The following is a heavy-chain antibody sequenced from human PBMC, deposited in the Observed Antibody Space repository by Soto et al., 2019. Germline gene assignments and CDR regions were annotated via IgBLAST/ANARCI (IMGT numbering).Heavy chain of an antibody. J-gene: IGHJ6*02. D-gene: IGHD1-26*01. Sequence: ASVKVSCKASGYTFTGNYIHWVRQAPGQGLEWMGWVNPDNGGTTSAEKFQGRVTMTRDTSVTTAYMELYRLTSDDTAVYYCATDPPPQSAWPGSWEYGMDVWGQGTTVTVSS. CDR1: GYTFTGNY. CDR3: ATDPPPQSAWPGSWEYGMDV. V-gene: IGHV1-2*02. CDR2: VNPDNGGT.